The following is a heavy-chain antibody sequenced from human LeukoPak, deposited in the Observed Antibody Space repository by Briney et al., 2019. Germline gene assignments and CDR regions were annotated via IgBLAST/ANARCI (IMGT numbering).Heavy chain of an antibody. CDR1: GFTFSSYS. CDR2: ISSSSSYI. D-gene: IGHD2-15*01. CDR3: ATSARTYIGSSLDY. J-gene: IGHJ4*02. V-gene: IGHV3-21*01. Sequence: NPGGSLRLSCAASGFTFSSYSMNWVRQAPGKGLEWVSSISSSSSYIYYADSVKGRFTISRDNAKNTLYLQMNSLRAEDTALYYCATSARTYIGSSLDYWGQGTLVTVSS.